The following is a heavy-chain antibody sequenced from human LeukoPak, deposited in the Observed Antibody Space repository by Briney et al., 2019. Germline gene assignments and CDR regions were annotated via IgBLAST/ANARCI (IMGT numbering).Heavy chain of an antibody. CDR1: GYSFTSYW. V-gene: IGHV5-51*01. D-gene: IGHD6-6*01. CDR2: IYPGDSDT. J-gene: IGHJ3*02. Sequence: GESLKISCKGSGYSFTSYWIGWVRQMPGKGLEWMGIIYPGDSDTRYSPSFQGQVTISADKSISTAYLQWSSLKASDTAMYYCARLSEGHGSSSSYDAFDIWGQGTMVTVSS. CDR3: ARLSEGHGSSSSYDAFDI.